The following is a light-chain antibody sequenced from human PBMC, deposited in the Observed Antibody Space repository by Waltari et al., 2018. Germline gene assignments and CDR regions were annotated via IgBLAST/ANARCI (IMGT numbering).Light chain of an antibody. CDR2: DDS. Sequence: SYFLPRHPPFSLPPGRPPALPCGGIPFETKSVHWSQQKPGQAPVLVVYDDSDRPSGIPERFSGSNSGGTATLSISRVEAGDEADYYCQVWDINGDHLVVFGGGTRLTVL. J-gene: IGLJ2*01. V-gene: IGLV3-21*02. CDR3: QVWDINGDHLVV. CDR1: PFETKS.